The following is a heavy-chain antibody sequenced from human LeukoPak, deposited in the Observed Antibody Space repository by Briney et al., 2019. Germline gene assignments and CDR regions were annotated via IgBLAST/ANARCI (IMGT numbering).Heavy chain of an antibody. J-gene: IGHJ4*02. CDR2: ITGSGSDT. V-gene: IGHV3-23*01. CDR1: GFTFSDYA. Sequence: GGSLRLSCAASGFTFSDYAMSWVRQAPGKGLEWVSAITGSGSDTYYADSVKGRFTISRDNSKNTLYVQMNSLRAEDTAVYYCVTRPTNRDRDYWGQGTLVTVSS. D-gene: IGHD5-24*01. CDR3: VTRPTNRDRDY.